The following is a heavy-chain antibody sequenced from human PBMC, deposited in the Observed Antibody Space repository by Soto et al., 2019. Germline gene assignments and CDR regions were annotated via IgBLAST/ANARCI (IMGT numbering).Heavy chain of an antibody. D-gene: IGHD1-1*01. Sequence: QLQLVQSGSEVKKPGASVTVSCKASGYTFTSYDINWVRQATGQGLEWMGWMNPNSGNTGYAQKFQGRVTMTRNTSISTAYMELSSLRSEDTAVYYCARERTGTTSMDVWGQGTTVTVSS. V-gene: IGHV1-8*01. CDR2: MNPNSGNT. CDR3: ARERTGTTSMDV. J-gene: IGHJ6*02. CDR1: GYTFTSYD.